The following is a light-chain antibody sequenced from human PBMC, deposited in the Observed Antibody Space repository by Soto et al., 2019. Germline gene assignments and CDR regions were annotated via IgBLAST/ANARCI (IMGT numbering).Light chain of an antibody. CDR3: QQYGGSPRT. J-gene: IGKJ1*01. Sequence: EIVLTQSPGTLSLSPGERGTLSCRASQSVSSGYLAWYQQKPGQAPRLLIYDASSRATGIPDRFSGSGSGTDSTLTISRLEPEDFAVYYCQQYGGSPRTFGQGTKWISN. CDR1: QSVSSGY. V-gene: IGKV3-20*01. CDR2: DAS.